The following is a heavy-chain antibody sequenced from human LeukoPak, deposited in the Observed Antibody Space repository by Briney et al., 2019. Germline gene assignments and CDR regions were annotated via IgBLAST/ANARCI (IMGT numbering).Heavy chain of an antibody. Sequence: GASVTVSCTASGGTFSSYAISWVRQAPGQGLEWMGGIIPIFGTANYAQKFQGRVTITADKSTSTAYMELSSLRSEDTAVYYCARWGANMVRGVIFSYYGMDVWGKGTTVTVSS. CDR3: ARWGANMVRGVIFSYYGMDV. D-gene: IGHD3-10*01. CDR2: IIPIFGTA. V-gene: IGHV1-69*06. J-gene: IGHJ6*04. CDR1: GGTFSSYA.